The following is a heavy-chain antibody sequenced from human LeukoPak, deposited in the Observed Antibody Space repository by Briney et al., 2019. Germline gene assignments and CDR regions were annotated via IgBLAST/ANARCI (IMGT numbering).Heavy chain of an antibody. J-gene: IGHJ4*02. D-gene: IGHD3-3*01. Sequence: SVKVSCKASGGPFSSYAISWVRQAPGQGVEWMGRIIPIFGIANYAQKFQGRVTITADKSTSTAYMELSSLRSEDTAVYYCAREYDFWSGYSHWGQGTLVTVSS. CDR3: AREYDFWSGYSH. CDR2: IIPIFGIA. V-gene: IGHV1-69*04. CDR1: GGPFSSYA.